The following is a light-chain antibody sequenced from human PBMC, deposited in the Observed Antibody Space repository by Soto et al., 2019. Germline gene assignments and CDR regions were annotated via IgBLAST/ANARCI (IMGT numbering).Light chain of an antibody. V-gene: IGKV2-28*01. CDR3: MQALQTQGWT. Sequence: DIVMTQSPLSLPVTPGESASISCRSSQSLLHTNGYNYLDWYLQKPGQPPQLLIYLGSNRAPGVPDRFSGSGSGTDFILKISRVEAEDVGVYYCMQALQTQGWTFGQGTKVEIK. CDR2: LGS. J-gene: IGKJ1*01. CDR1: QSLLHTNGYNY.